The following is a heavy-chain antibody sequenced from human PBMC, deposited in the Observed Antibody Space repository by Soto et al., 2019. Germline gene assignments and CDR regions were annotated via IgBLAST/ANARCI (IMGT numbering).Heavy chain of an antibody. CDR2: IIPILGIA. J-gene: IGHJ4*02. CDR3: ATPAQDTRGY. V-gene: IGHV1-69*02. CDR1: GGTFSSYT. D-gene: IGHD2-8*02. Sequence: QVQLVQSGAEVKKPGSSVKVSCKASGGTFSSYTISWVRQAPGQGLEWMGRIIPILGIANYAQKFQGIVRTTVDTSTSTAYMELSSLRSEHTAGFYCATPAQDTRGYWGQGTLVTVSS.